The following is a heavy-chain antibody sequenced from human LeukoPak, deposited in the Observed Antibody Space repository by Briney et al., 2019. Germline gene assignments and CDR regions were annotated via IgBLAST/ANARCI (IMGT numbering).Heavy chain of an antibody. J-gene: IGHJ4*02. CDR3: ARGKWELLED. CDR1: GFTFSNSG. CDR2: ISNDGSNK. D-gene: IGHD1-26*01. V-gene: IGHV3-30*03. Sequence: PGRSLRLSCAASGFTFSNSGIHWVRQAPGKGLEWVGVISNDGSNKWYADSVKGRFTISRDNSKNTLYLQMNSLRGEDTAVYYCARGKWELLEDWGQGTLVTVSS.